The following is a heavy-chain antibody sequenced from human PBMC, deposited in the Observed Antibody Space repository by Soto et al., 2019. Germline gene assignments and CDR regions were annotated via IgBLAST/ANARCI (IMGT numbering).Heavy chain of an antibody. Sequence: QGPLVQSGAEVKKPGASVKVSCKASGYTFTSYTMHWLRQAPGQRPEWMGWINIAKGNTQYAQKLQGRVTFTRDTSASPAYMELSTLRSEDTAVYYCARSSGSFYTLGHWCQGTLVTVSS. D-gene: IGHD3-10*01. CDR3: ARSSGSFYTLGH. J-gene: IGHJ4*02. CDR2: INIAKGNT. V-gene: IGHV1-3*04. CDR1: GYTFTSYT.